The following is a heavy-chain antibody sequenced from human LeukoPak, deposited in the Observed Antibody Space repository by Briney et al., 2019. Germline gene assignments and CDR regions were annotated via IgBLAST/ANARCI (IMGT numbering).Heavy chain of an antibody. V-gene: IGHV3-23*01. Sequence: GGSLRLSCAASGFTFNSFARNWVRQPPGKELEWVSSISGSDGTSHYADFVKGRFTISRDNSKNTLYLQMNSLRAEDTAAYFCAKSLGVGGYTRYKGFDQWGQGTLVVVSS. CDR1: GFTFNSFA. CDR2: ISGSDGTS. CDR3: AKSLGVGGYTRYKGFDQ. J-gene: IGHJ4*02. D-gene: IGHD3-16*02.